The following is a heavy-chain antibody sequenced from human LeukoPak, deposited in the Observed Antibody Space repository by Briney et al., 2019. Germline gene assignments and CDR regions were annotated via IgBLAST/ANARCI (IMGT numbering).Heavy chain of an antibody. CDR3: AKESIAAAGTVLN. V-gene: IGHV3-7*03. CDR2: IKPDGSLI. D-gene: IGHD6-13*01. Sequence: GGSLRLSCAASGFTFSSYWMTWVRQGPGKGLEWVANIKPDGSLIYYVDSVKGRFTISRDNAKNSLYLQMNSLRAEDTALYYCAKESIAAAGTVLNWGQGTLVTVSS. CDR1: GFTFSSYW. J-gene: IGHJ4*02.